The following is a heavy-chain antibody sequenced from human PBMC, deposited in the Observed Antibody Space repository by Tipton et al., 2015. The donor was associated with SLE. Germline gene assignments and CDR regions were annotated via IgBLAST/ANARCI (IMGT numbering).Heavy chain of an antibody. D-gene: IGHD3-3*01. V-gene: IGHV3-23*01. CDR3: AKDHYDFWSGYSYFDY. Sequence: SLRLSCAASGFTVSSNYMSWVRQAPGKGLEWVSTISGSGGSTYYADSVKGRFTISRDNSKNTLYLQMNSLRAEDTAVYYCAKDHYDFWSGYSYFDYWGQGTLVTVSS. J-gene: IGHJ4*02. CDR1: GFTVSSNY. CDR2: ISGSGGST.